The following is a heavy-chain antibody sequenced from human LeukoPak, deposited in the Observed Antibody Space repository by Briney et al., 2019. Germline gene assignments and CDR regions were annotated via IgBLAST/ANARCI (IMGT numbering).Heavy chain of an antibody. V-gene: IGHV3-30-3*01. CDR2: ITYDGSKK. J-gene: IGHJ4*02. D-gene: IGHD7-27*01. CDR1: GFTFSSYA. CDR3: AKVGVWGSGNPYYFDY. Sequence: PGGSLRLSCAASGFTFSSYAMHWVRQAPGKGLEWVAVITYDGSKKFYADSVKGRFTISRDNSKNTLYLQMNSLRAEDTAVYYCAKVGVWGSGNPYYFDYWGQGTLVTVSS.